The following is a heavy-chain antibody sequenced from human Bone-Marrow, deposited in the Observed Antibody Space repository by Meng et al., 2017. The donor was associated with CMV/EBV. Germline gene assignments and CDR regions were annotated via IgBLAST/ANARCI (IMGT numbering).Heavy chain of an antibody. CDR1: GYTFTSYG. J-gene: IGHJ4*02. CDR2: INPNTGGT. CDR3: ARWAGSCSGGSCFPSGFDY. V-gene: IGHV1-8*03. Sequence: ASVKVSCKASGYTFTSYGISWVRQAPGQGLEWMGWINPNTGGTHYAQKFQGRVTITRNTSISTAYMELSSLRSEDTAVYYCARWAGSCSGGSCFPSGFDYWGQGTLVTVSS. D-gene: IGHD2-15*01.